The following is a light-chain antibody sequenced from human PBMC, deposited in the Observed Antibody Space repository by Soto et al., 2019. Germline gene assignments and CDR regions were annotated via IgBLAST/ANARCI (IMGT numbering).Light chain of an antibody. CDR2: GAT. J-gene: IGKJ4*01. CDR1: QTVRDN. V-gene: IGKV3D-15*01. CDR3: QQYNNWPPT. Sequence: EVVMTQSPATLSVSPGERATLSCRASQTVRDNLGWYQQKPGQPPRLLIYGATTRATGIPARFSGSGSGTEFTLTISSLQSEDFAVYYCQQYNNWPPTFGGGTKVDIK.